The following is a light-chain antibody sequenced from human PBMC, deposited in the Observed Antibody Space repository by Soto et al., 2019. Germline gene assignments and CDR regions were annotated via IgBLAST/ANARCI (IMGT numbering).Light chain of an antibody. V-gene: IGKV3-20*01. CDR2: GAS. CDR1: QSISSSY. Sequence: EIVLTQSPGTLSVSPGERATLSCRASQSISSSYLAWYQQRPGQAPRLLICGASSRATGIPDRFSGSGSGTEFTLTISRLEPEDFAVYYCQQYGSSSWTFGQGTKVDIK. J-gene: IGKJ1*01. CDR3: QQYGSSSWT.